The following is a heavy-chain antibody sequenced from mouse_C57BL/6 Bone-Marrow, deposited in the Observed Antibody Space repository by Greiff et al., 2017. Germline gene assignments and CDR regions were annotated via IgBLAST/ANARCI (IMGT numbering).Heavy chain of an antibody. CDR2: INPYNGGT. D-gene: IGHD1-1*01. J-gene: IGHJ4*01. V-gene: IGHV1-19*01. Sequence: EVMLVESGPVLVKPGASVKMSCKASGYTFTDYYMNWVKQSHGKSLEWIGVINPYNGGTSYNQKFKGKATLTVDKSSSTAYMELNSLTSEDSAVYYCARSQFITTVVADAMDYWGQGTSVTVSS. CDR3: ARSQFITTVVADAMDY. CDR1: GYTFTDYY.